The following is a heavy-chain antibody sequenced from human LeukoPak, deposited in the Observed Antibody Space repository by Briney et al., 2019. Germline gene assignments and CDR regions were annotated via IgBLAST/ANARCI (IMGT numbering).Heavy chain of an antibody. CDR2: ISSSSSTI. D-gene: IGHD3-10*01. J-gene: IGHJ4*02. CDR3: AKDSYGSGSYSGFDY. V-gene: IGHV3-48*01. CDR1: GFTFSSYS. Sequence: PGGSLRLSCAASGFTFSSYSMNWVRQAPGKGLEWVSYISSSSSTICYADSVKGRFTISRDNAKNSLYLQMNSLRAEDTAVYYCAKDSYGSGSYSGFDYWGQGTLVTVSS.